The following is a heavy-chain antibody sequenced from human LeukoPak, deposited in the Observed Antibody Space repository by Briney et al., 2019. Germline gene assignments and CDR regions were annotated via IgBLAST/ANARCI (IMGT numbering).Heavy chain of an antibody. D-gene: IGHD3-10*01. J-gene: IGHJ4*02. CDR1: GFTFRSSP. CDR3: ARMAHNPTIWFGESMPHYFDY. CDR2: ISSSSSYI. V-gene: IGHV3-21*01. Sequence: PGGSLRLSCAASGFTFRSSPMHWVRQAPGKGLEWVSSISSSSSYIYYADSVKGRFTISRDNAKNSLYLQMNSLRAEDTAVYYCARMAHNPTIWFGESMPHYFDYWGQGTLVTVSS.